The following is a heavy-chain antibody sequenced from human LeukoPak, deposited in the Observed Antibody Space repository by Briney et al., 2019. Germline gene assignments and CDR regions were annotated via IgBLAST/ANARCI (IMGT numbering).Heavy chain of an antibody. CDR1: GFTFSFYS. J-gene: IGHJ4*02. V-gene: IGHV3-30*02. CDR2: IRYDGSNK. CDR3: AKSEHCSSTSCGVG. Sequence: PGGSLRLSCAASGFTFSFYSMNWVRQAPGKGLEWVAFIRYDGSNKYYADSVKGRFTISRDNSKNTLYLQMNSLRAEDTAVYYCAKSEHCSSTSCGVGWGQGTLVTVSS. D-gene: IGHD2-2*01.